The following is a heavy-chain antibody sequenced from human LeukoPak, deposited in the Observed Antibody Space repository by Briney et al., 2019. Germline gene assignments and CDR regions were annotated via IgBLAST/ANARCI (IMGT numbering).Heavy chain of an antibody. Sequence: PGGSLRLSCAASGFTFSSYWMSWVRQAPGKGLEWVANIKQDGSEKYYVDSVKGRFTISRDNAKNSLYLQMNSLRAEDTAVYYCARDGTGGGYYYYYMDVWAKGPRSPSP. CDR1: GFTFSSYW. D-gene: IGHD1-26*01. J-gene: IGHJ6*03. V-gene: IGHV3-7*01. CDR3: ARDGTGGGYYYYYMDV. CDR2: IKQDGSEK.